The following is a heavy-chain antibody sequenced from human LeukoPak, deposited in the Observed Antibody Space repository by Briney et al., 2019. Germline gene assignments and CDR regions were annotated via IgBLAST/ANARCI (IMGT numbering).Heavy chain of an antibody. D-gene: IGHD2-2*01. CDR1: GYTLTELS. CDR2: FDPEDGET. J-gene: IGHJ3*02. Sequence: ASVKVSCKISGYTLTELSMHCVRQGPGKGLEWRGGFDPEDGETIYAQKFQGRVTMTEDTSTDTAYMELSSLRSEDTAVYYCATVYCSNTSCFYAFDIWGQGTMVTVSS. CDR3: ATVYCSNTSCFYAFDI. V-gene: IGHV1-24*01.